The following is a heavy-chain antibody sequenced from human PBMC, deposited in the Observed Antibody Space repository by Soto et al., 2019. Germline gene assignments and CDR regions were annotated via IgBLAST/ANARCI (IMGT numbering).Heavy chain of an antibody. CDR1: GFTFSSYA. V-gene: IGHV3-23*01. Sequence: GGSLRLSCAASGFTFSSYAMSWVRQAPGKGLEWVSAISGSGGSTYYADSVKGRFTISRDNSKNTLYLQMNSLRAEDTAVYYCAKDYDILTGTQSGDYWGQGTLVTVSS. CDR2: ISGSGGST. J-gene: IGHJ4*02. D-gene: IGHD3-9*01. CDR3: AKDYDILTGTQSGDY.